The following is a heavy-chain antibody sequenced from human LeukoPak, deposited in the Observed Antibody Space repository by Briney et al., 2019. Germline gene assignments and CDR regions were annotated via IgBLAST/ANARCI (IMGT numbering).Heavy chain of an antibody. CDR2: IKQDGSEE. Sequence: GGSLRLSCAVSGVNFSSYWMSWVRQAPGKGLEWVANIKQDGSEEYYVDSVKGRFTISTDNAKNSLYLHMNSLRAEDTAVYYCARDAYYDFWSGYPRYFDYWGQGTLVTVSS. J-gene: IGHJ4*02. D-gene: IGHD3-3*01. CDR1: GVNFSSYW. CDR3: ARDAYYDFWSGYPRYFDY. V-gene: IGHV3-7*01.